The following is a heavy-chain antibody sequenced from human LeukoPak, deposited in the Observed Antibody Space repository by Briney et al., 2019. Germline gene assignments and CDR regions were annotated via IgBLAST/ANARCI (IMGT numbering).Heavy chain of an antibody. D-gene: IGHD2-2*01. J-gene: IGHJ4*02. V-gene: IGHV4-4*07. CDR2: IYTSGST. CDR3: ARTAPAAIPYFDY. CDR1: GGYISSYY. Sequence: PSETLSLTCTVSGGYISSYYWSWIRLPPGKGLEWIGRIYTSGSTNYNPSLKSRVTMSVDTSKNQFSLKLSSVTAADTAVYYCARTAPAAIPYFDYWGQGTLVTVSS.